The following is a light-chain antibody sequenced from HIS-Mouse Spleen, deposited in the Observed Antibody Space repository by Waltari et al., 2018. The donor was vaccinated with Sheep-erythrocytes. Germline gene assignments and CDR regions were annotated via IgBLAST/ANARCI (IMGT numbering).Light chain of an antibody. CDR1: SSDGGGYNY. CDR2: KVS. Sequence: QSALTQPPSASGSPGQSVTISCTGTSSDGGGYNYAPWYQQHPGKAPKLMIYKVSKRPSGVPDRFSGSKSGNTASLTVSGLQAEDEADYYCSSYAGSNNWVFGGGTKLTVL. J-gene: IGLJ3*02. CDR3: SSYAGSNNWV. V-gene: IGLV2-8*01.